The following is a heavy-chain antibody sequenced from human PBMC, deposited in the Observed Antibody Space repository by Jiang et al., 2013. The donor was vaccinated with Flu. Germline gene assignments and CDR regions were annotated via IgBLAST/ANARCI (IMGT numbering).Heavy chain of an antibody. J-gene: IGHJ5*02. CDR2: NDK. CDR3: ADLGYYYDSSGYSPTWFDP. D-gene: IGHD3-22*01. V-gene: IGHV3-30-3*01. Sequence: NDKHYADSVKGRFTISRDNSKNTLYLQMNSLRAEDTAVYYCADLGYYYDSSGYSPTWFDPWGQGTLVIVSS.